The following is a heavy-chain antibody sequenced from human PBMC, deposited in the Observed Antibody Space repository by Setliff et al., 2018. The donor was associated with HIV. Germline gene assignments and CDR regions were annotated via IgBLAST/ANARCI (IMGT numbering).Heavy chain of an antibody. CDR2: INHSGSA. CDR1: GGSFSGYY. Sequence: LSLTCAVYGGSFSGYYWSWIRQPPGKGLEWIGEINHSGSANYNPSLKSRVTISVDTSKDQFSLKLTSVTAADTAVYYCASQTIAATGTTFDYWGQGTLVTVSS. D-gene: IGHD6-13*01. CDR3: ASQTIAATGTTFDY. J-gene: IGHJ4*02. V-gene: IGHV4-34*01.